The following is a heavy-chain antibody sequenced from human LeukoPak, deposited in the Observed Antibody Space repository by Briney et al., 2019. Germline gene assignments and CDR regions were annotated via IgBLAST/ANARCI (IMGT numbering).Heavy chain of an antibody. V-gene: IGHV5-51*01. Sequence: GESLNISCKGSGYSFPIYWIAWVRQMPGKGLEWMGIIYPGDSETRYSPSFQGQITISADKSISTAYLQWSSLKASDTAMYYCARRSTYGSGTNYLFDYWGQGTLVTVSS. CDR1: GYSFPIYW. CDR2: IYPGDSET. D-gene: IGHD3-10*01. CDR3: ARRSTYGSGTNYLFDY. J-gene: IGHJ4*02.